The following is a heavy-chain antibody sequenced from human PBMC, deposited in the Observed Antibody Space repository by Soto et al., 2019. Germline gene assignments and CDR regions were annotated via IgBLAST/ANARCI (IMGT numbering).Heavy chain of an antibody. J-gene: IGHJ6*03. D-gene: IGHD3-16*01. CDR2: IYPGDSDT. CDR1: GYSFSSYW. CDR3: ARHRDDYYYYYMDV. Sequence: ESLKSSCQGSGYSFSSYWIGWVRQVPGKGLEWMGIIYPGDSDTRYSPSFQGQVTISADKSISTAYLQWSSLKASDTAMYYCARHRDDYYYYYMDVWGKGTTVTVSS. V-gene: IGHV5-51*01.